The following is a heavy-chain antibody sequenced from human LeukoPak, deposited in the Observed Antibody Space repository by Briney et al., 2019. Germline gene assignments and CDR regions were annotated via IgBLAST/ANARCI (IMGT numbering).Heavy chain of an antibody. D-gene: IGHD3-10*01. CDR3: ARDRRFGESSARRELDY. CDR2: ISAYNGNT. J-gene: IGHJ4*02. CDR1: GYTLTSYG. V-gene: IGHV1-18*01. Sequence: ASVKVSCKASGYTLTSYGISWVRQAPGQGLEWMGWISAYNGNTNYAQKLQGRVTMTTDTSTSTAYMELRSLRSDDTAVYYCARDRRFGESSARRELDYWGQGTLVTVSS.